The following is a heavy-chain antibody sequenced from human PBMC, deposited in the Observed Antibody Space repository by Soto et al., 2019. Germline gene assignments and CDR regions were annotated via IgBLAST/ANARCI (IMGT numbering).Heavy chain of an antibody. V-gene: IGHV1-69*13. CDR1: GGTFSSYA. CDR3: ASARATITGYYYYGMDV. CDR2: IIPILGTA. Sequence: SVKVSCKASGGTFSSYAISWVRQAPGQGLEWMGGIIPILGTANYAQKFQGRVTITADESTSTAYMELSSLRSEDTAVYYCASARATITGYYYYGMDVWRQGTTVTVSS. J-gene: IGHJ6*02. D-gene: IGHD5-12*01.